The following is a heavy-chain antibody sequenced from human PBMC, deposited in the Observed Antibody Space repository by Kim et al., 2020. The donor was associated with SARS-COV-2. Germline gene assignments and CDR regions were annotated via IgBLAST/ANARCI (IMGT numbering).Heavy chain of an antibody. J-gene: IGHJ6*03. Sequence: SETLSLTCAVYGGSFSGYYWSWIRQPPGKGLEWIGEINHRGSTNYNPSLKSRVTISVDTSKNQFSLKLSSVTAADTAVYYCQLVDYYYYMDVWGKGTTVTVSS. CDR3: QLVDYYYYMDV. CDR2: INHRGST. V-gene: IGHV4-34*01. D-gene: IGHD6-6*01. CDR1: GGSFSGYY.